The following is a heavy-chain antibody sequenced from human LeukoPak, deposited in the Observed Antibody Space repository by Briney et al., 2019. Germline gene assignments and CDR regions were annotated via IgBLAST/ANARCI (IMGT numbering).Heavy chain of an antibody. V-gene: IGHV4-59*11. D-gene: IGHD6-13*01. CDR3: ARGESSSWPHYYCYYMDV. J-gene: IGHJ6*03. Sequence: SETLSLTCTVSGGSISSHYWSWIRQPPGKGLEWIGYIYYSGSTNYNPSLKSRVTISVDTSKNQFSLKLSSVTAADTAVYYCARGESSSWPHYYCYYMDVWGKGTTVTVSS. CDR2: IYYSGST. CDR1: GGSISSHY.